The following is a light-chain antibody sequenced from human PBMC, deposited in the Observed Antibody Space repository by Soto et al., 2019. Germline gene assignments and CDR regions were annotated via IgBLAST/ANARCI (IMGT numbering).Light chain of an antibody. CDR3: HQDHTTPTVT. CDR2: WAS. V-gene: IGKV4-1*01. J-gene: IGKJ1*01. CDR1: QTVLYSYNNKHY. Sequence: DIVMTQSPDSLAVSLGQAATINCKPSQTVLYSYNNKHYLAWYQQKPGQPPKLLISWASTRESGVPDRLSGSGSGTDDTLTSSSLQAADGAVYYCHQDHTTPTVTFGHGTTVEGK.